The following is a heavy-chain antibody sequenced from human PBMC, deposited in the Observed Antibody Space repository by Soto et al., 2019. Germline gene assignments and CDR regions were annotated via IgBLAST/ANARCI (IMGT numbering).Heavy chain of an antibody. D-gene: IGHD5-18*01. CDR3: ARAEYSYGPYYYYYYMDV. CDR1: GFTFSSYW. V-gene: IGHV3-74*01. CDR2: INSDGSST. J-gene: IGHJ6*03. Sequence: GGSLRLSCAASGFTFSSYWMHWVRQAPGKGLVWVSRINSDGSSTSYADSVKGRFTISRDNAKNTLYLQMNSLRAEDTAVYYCARAEYSYGPYYYYYYMDVWGKGTTVTAP.